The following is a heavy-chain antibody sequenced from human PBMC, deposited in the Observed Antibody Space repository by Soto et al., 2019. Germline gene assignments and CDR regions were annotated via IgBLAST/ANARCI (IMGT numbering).Heavy chain of an antibody. CDR1: GYTFTSYY. D-gene: IGHD2-21*02. Sequence: QVQLVQSGAEVKKPGASVKVSCKASGYTFTSYYMHWVRQAPGQGLEWMGILNASGGSTRYAQEFQGRVTMTRATATSTVYMELRSLRSEATAVYYCARNVVTAGWFDPWGQGTLVTVSS. CDR3: ARNVVTAGWFDP. CDR2: LNASGGST. V-gene: IGHV1-46*03. J-gene: IGHJ5*02.